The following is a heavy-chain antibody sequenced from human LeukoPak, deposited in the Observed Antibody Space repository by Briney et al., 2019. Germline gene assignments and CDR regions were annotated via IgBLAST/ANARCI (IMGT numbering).Heavy chain of an antibody. J-gene: IGHJ4*02. V-gene: IGHV1-69*05. Sequence: GASVKVSCKASGGTFSSYAISWVRQAPGQGLEWMGGIIPIFGTANYAQKFQGRVTITTDESTSTAYMELSSLRSEDTAVYYCARGGGAFCGGDCHRNFDYWGQGTLVTVSS. CDR1: GGTFSSYA. CDR2: IIPIFGTA. D-gene: IGHD2-21*02. CDR3: ARGGGAFCGGDCHRNFDY.